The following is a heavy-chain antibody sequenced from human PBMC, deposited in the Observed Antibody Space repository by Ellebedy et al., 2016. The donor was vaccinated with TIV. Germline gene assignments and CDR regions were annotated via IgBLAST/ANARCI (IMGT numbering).Heavy chain of an antibody. Sequence: ASVKVSXXASGYTFTSYAMHWVRQAPGQRLEWMGWINAGNGNTKYSQKFQGRVTITRDTSASTAYMELSSLRSEDTAVYYCARDMTTVTINWLDPWGQGTLVTVSS. J-gene: IGHJ5*02. D-gene: IGHD4-17*01. V-gene: IGHV1-3*01. CDR3: ARDMTTVTINWLDP. CDR1: GYTFTSYA. CDR2: INAGNGNT.